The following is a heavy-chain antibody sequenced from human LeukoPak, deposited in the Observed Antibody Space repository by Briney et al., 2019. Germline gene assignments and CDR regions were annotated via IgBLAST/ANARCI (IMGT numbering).Heavy chain of an antibody. CDR2: IYSGGST. CDR3: ARGRSGSYYHYFDY. CDR1: GFTVSSNY. V-gene: IGHV3-66*01. J-gene: IGHJ4*02. D-gene: IGHD3-10*01. Sequence: GGSLRRSCAASGFTVSSNYMSWVRQAPGKGLEWVSVIYSGGSTYYADSVKGRFTISRDNSKNTLYLQMNSLRAEDTAVYYCARGRSGSYYHYFDYWGQGTLVTVSS.